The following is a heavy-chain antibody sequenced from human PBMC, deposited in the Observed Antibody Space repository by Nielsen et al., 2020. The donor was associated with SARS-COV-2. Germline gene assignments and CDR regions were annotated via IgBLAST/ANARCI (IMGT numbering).Heavy chain of an antibody. CDR3: ARLYVDTAMVTNY. CDR2: INSDGSST. J-gene: IGHJ4*02. V-gene: IGHV3-74*01. D-gene: IGHD5-18*01. Sequence: WIRQPPGKGLVWVSRINSDGSSTSYADSVKGRFTISRDNAKNTLYLQMNSLRAEDTAVYYCARLYVDTAMVTNYWGQGTLVTVSS.